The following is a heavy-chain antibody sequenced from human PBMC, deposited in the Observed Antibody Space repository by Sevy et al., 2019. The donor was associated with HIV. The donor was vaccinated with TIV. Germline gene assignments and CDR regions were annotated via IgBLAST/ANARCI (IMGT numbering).Heavy chain of an antibody. J-gene: IGHJ4*02. CDR3: ARGPLFRPEDCSSGACPTIDY. CDR1: GVSFSDYF. D-gene: IGHD2-15*01. CDR2: ISHGGSS. Sequence: SETLSLTCAVSGVSFSDYFWSWIRQSPGKGLEWIGEISHGGSSNYNPSLKSRVVMSLDTSNNQFSLKLTSVTAADTAVYYCARGPLFRPEDCSSGACPTIDYWGQGTLVTVSS. V-gene: IGHV4-34*01.